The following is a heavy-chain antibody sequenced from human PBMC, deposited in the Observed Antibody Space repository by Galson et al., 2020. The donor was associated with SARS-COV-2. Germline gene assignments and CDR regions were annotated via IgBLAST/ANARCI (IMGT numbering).Heavy chain of an antibody. D-gene: IGHD2-15*01. CDR1: GGSISSSSYY. J-gene: IGHJ6*02. V-gene: IGHV4-39*01. CDR3: ARLGVVVVAATDYYYGMDV. Sequence: SETLSLTCTVSGGSISSSSYYWGWIRQPPGKGLEWIRSIYYSGSTYYNPSLKSRVTISVDTSKNQFSLKLSSVTAADTAVYYCARLGVVVVAATDYYYGMDVWGQGTTVTVSS. CDR2: IYYSGST.